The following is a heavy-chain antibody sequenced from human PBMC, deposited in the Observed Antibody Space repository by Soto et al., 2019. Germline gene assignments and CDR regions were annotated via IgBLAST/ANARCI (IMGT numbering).Heavy chain of an antibody. Sequence: EVQLVETGGGLIQPGGSLRLSCAASGFTVSSNYMSWVRQAPGKGLEWVSVIYSGGSTYYADSVKGRFTISRDNSKNTLYLQMNSLRAEDTAVYYCARAASGWSGGFDYWGQGTLVTVAS. J-gene: IGHJ4*02. D-gene: IGHD6-19*01. V-gene: IGHV3-53*02. CDR3: ARAASGWSGGFDY. CDR1: GFTVSSNY. CDR2: IYSGGST.